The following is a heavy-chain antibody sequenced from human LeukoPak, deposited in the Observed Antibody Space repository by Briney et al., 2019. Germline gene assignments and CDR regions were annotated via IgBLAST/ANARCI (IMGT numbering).Heavy chain of an antibody. J-gene: IGHJ6*02. CDR2: ILPIFGTA. V-gene: IGHV1-69*13. CDR3: ARVEYYDSGSSYYYGMDV. CDR1: GGTFSNYA. D-gene: IGHD3-10*01. Sequence: SVKVSCKASGGTFSNYAISWVRQAPGQGLEWMGGILPIFGTANYAQKFQGRVTITADESTSTAYMVLSSLRSEDTAVYYCARVEYYDSGSSYYYGMDVWGQGTTVTVSS.